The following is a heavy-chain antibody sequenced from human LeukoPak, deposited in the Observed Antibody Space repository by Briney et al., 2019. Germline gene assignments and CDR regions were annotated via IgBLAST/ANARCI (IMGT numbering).Heavy chain of an antibody. Sequence: PGGSLRLSCAASGSTFSSYAMSWVRQAPGKGLEWVSAISGSGGSTYYADSVRGRFTISRDNSKNTLYLQMNSLRAEDTAVYYCAKVTPPLYYFDYWGQGTLVTVSS. CDR1: GSTFSSYA. CDR3: AKVTPPLYYFDY. J-gene: IGHJ4*02. D-gene: IGHD2-21*02. CDR2: ISGSGGST. V-gene: IGHV3-23*01.